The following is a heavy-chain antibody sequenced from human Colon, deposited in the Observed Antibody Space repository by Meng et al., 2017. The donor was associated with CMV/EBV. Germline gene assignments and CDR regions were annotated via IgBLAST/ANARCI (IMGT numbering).Heavy chain of an antibody. J-gene: IGHJ5*02. D-gene: IGHD2-8*01. CDR3: ASGWPNANDPRKSQNWFDP. CDR1: GDSIGSGGFY. Sequence: SETLSLTCTVSGDSIGSGGFYCSWIRQHPGKGREYIGNIFYTGSTYYNPSLKSRLPISIDTAKKQFSLDLNAVTAACTAVYYCASGWPNANDPRKSQNWFDPWGQGTLVTVSS. V-gene: IGHV4-31*03. CDR2: IFYTGST.